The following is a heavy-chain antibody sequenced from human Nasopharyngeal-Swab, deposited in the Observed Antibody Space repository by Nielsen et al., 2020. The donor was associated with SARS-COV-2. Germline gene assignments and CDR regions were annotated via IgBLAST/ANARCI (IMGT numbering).Heavy chain of an antibody. CDR3: ARSVPAAMNYYYYYMDV. Sequence: SETLSLTCTVSGGSISSYYWSWIRQPPGKGLEWIGYIYYSGSTNYNPSLKSRVTISVDTSKNQFSLKLSSVTAADTAVHYCARSVPAAMNYYYYYMDVWGKGTTVTVSS. CDR2: IYYSGST. V-gene: IGHV4-59*08. J-gene: IGHJ6*03. CDR1: GGSISSYY. D-gene: IGHD2-2*01.